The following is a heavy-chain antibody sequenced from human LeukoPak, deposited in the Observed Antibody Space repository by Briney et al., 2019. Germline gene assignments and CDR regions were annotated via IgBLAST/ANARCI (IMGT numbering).Heavy chain of an antibody. CDR3: ARWRRISMIVVVTNAFDI. CDR1: GGSISSYY. Sequence: PSETLSLTCTVSGGSISSYYWSWIRQRPGKGLEWIGYISYSGSTYYNPSLKSRLTISVDTSKNQFSLKLSSVTAADTAVYYCARWRRISMIVVVTNAFDIWGQGTMVTVSP. D-gene: IGHD3-22*01. CDR2: ISYSGST. J-gene: IGHJ3*02. V-gene: IGHV4-59*06.